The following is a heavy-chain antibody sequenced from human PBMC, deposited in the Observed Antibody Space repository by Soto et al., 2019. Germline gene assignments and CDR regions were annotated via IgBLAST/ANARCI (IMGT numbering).Heavy chain of an antibody. CDR3: ARFSYDFWSGYTYGMDV. J-gene: IGHJ6*02. V-gene: IGHV4-59*01. CDR2: IYYSGST. D-gene: IGHD3-3*01. Sequence: SETLSLTCIVSGGSISIYYWSWIRQPPGKGLEWIGYIYYSGSTNYNPSLKSRVTISVDTSKNQFSLKLSSVTAADTAMYYCARFSYDFWSGYTYGMDVWGQGTTDT. CDR1: GGSISIYY.